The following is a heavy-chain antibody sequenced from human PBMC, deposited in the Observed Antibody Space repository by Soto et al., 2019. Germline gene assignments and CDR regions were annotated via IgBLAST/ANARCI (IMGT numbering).Heavy chain of an antibody. V-gene: IGHV1-69*06. J-gene: IGHJ4*02. CDR1: GGTFSSYA. D-gene: IGHD2-2*01. CDR3: AGGRYCSSTSCYLNFDY. CDR2: IIPIFGTA. Sequence: SVKVSCKASGGTFSSYAISWVRQAPGQGLEWMGGIIPIFGTANYAQKFQGRVTITADKSTSTAYMELSSLRSEDTAVYYCAGGRYCSSTSCYLNFDYWGQGTLVTVSS.